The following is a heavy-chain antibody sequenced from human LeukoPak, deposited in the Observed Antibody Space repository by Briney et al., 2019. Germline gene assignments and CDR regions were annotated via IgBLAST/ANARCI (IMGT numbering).Heavy chain of an antibody. Sequence: GGPLRLSCAASGFTFSSYAMSWVRQAPGKGLEWVSAISGSGGSTYYADSVKGRFTISRDNAKNSLYLQMNSLRAEDMALYYCAKGGGFLEGNWFDPWGQGTLVTVSS. V-gene: IGHV3-23*01. CDR1: GFTFSSYA. J-gene: IGHJ5*02. D-gene: IGHD3-3*01. CDR3: AKGGGFLEGNWFDP. CDR2: ISGSGGST.